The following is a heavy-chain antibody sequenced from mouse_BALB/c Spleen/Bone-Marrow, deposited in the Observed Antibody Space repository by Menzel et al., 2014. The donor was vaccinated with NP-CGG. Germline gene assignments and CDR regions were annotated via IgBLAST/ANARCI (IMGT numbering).Heavy chain of an antibody. CDR1: GFNIKDTY. V-gene: IGHV14-3*02. J-gene: IGHJ3*01. CDR3: ARNSMAY. Sequence: EVQLQESGAELVKPGASVKLPCTASGFNIKDTYMHWVKQRPEQGLEWIGRIDPANYNTKYDPKFQGKATITADTSSNTAYLQLSSLTSEDTAVYYCARNSMAYWGQGTLVTVSA. CDR2: IDPANYNT.